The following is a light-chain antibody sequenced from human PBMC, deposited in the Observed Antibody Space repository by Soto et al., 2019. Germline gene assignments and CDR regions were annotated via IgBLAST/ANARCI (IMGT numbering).Light chain of an antibody. CDR1: QSVSSN. Sequence: EIVMTQSPATLSVSPGERATLSCRASQSVSSNLAWYQQKPGQAPRLLIYGASTRATGIPARFSGSGSGTEFTLTISSLQSEDFAVYYRQQYNNWFQAFGQGTKVEIK. J-gene: IGKJ1*01. CDR2: GAS. V-gene: IGKV3-15*01. CDR3: QQYNNWFQA.